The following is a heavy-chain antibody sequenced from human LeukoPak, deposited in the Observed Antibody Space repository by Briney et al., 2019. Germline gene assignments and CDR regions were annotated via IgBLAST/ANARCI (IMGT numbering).Heavy chain of an antibody. CDR3: ARQRGDDILTGLPYWYFDL. J-gene: IGHJ2*01. CDR2: IFYSGST. D-gene: IGHD3-9*01. CDR1: GGSISTSNYY. V-gene: IGHV4-39*01. Sequence: SETLSLTCTVSGGSISTSNYYWGWIHQPPGKGLEWIGNIFYSGSTYYNPSLKSRVTISVDTSKNQFSLKLSSVTAADTAVYYCARQRGDDILTGLPYWYFDLWGRGTLVTVSS.